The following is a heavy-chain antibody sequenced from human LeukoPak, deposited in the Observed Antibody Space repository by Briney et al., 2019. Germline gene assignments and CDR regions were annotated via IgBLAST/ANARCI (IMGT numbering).Heavy chain of an antibody. CDR3: ARVSYGWPVSYYYYMDV. Sequence: PGGSLRLSCAASGFTVSSNYMSWVRQAPGKGLEWVSVIYSGGTTYYADSVKGRFTISRDNSKNTLYLQMNSLRGEDTAVYYCARVSYGWPVSYYYYMDVWGKGTTVTVSS. V-gene: IGHV3-53*01. CDR2: IYSGGTT. CDR1: GFTVSSNY. D-gene: IGHD5-24*01. J-gene: IGHJ6*03.